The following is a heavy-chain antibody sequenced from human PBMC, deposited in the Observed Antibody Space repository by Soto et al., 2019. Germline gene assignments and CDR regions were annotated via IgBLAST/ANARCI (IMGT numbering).Heavy chain of an antibody. J-gene: IGHJ5*02. D-gene: IGHD2-15*01. CDR2: IYHSGRT. Sequence: PSETLSLTGRVSGGSISDYYWSWSRQPPGQGLEWIGYIYHSGRTNYNPSLRSRVTISVDTSKNPFSLKLSSLTAADTAVYYCARGESTVVTSSVYNWLDAWGQGTMVTVSS. V-gene: IGHV4-59*01. CDR1: GGSISDYY. CDR3: ARGESTVVTSSVYNWLDA.